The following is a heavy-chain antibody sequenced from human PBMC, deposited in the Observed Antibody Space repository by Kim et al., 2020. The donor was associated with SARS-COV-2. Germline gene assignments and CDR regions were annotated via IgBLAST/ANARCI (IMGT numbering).Heavy chain of an antibody. D-gene: IGHD6-19*01. CDR3: ARLSSGWSMNDY. Sequence: KYSQKFQGRVTITRDTSARTAYMELSSLRSEDTAVFYCARLSSGWSMNDYWGQGTLVTVSS. J-gene: IGHJ4*02. V-gene: IGHV1-3*01.